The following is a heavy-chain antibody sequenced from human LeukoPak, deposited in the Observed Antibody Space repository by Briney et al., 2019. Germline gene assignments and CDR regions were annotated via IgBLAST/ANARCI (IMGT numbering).Heavy chain of an antibody. D-gene: IGHD3-10*01. Sequence: SETLSLTCTVSGGSINSYYWSWIRQPPGKGLEWIGYIYYSGSTNYNPSLKSRVTISLDTSKNQFSLKLSSVTAADTAVYYCARVSYYSVDYWGQGTLVTVSS. CDR1: GGSINSYY. V-gene: IGHV4-59*01. J-gene: IGHJ4*02. CDR3: ARVSYYSVDY. CDR2: IYYSGST.